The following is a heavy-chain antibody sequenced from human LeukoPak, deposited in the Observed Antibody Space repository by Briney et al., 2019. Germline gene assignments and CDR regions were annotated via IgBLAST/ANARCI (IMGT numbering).Heavy chain of an antibody. J-gene: IGHJ1*01. CDR1: GFTFSSYA. CDR3: ARAAQQH. CDR2: ISYDGSNK. V-gene: IGHV3-30-3*01. Sequence: PGGSLRLSCAASGFTFSSYAMHWVRQAPGKGLEWVAVISYDGSNKYYADSVKGRFTISRDNSKNTLYLQMNSLRAEDTAVYYCARAAQQHXXXXTXXXXSS.